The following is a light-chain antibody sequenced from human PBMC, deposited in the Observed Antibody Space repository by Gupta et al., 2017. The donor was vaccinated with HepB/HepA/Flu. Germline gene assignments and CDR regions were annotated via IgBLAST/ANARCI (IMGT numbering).Light chain of an antibody. CDR3: QQYNKWPPLT. Sequence: EIVMTQSPDILSVSPGERATVSCRASQSVTKDLAWYQQKDGQAPRLLIYGASVRAAGIPARFSGSGSGTEFTLTISSLQSEDFAVYYCQQYNKWPPLTFGGGTKVEIK. CDR2: GAS. V-gene: IGKV3-15*01. J-gene: IGKJ4*01. CDR1: QSVTKD.